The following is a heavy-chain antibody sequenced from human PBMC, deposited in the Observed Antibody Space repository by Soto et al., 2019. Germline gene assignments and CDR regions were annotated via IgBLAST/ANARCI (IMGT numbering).Heavy chain of an antibody. J-gene: IGHJ4*02. CDR1: GFTFSSYA. Sequence: EVQLLESGGGLVQPGGSLRLSCAASGFTFSSYAMSWVRQAPGKGLEWVSAISGSGGSTYYADSVKGRFTISRDNSKNTLYLQMNSLRAEDTAVYYCAKDLPGPIVATIGGLDYWGQGTLVTVSS. CDR3: AKDLPGPIVATIGGLDY. D-gene: IGHD5-12*01. V-gene: IGHV3-23*01. CDR2: ISGSGGST.